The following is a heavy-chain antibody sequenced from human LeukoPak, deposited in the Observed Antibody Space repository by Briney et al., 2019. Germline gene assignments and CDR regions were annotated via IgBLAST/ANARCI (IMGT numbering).Heavy chain of an antibody. CDR2: ISSSSSYT. CDR3: ARDREGQQLFPSALDPFDL. V-gene: IGHV3-11*05. CDR1: GFTFSDYY. J-gene: IGHJ2*01. Sequence: PGGSLRLSCAASGFTFSDYYMSWIRQAPGKGLEWVSYISSSSSYTNYADSVKGRFTISRDNAKNSLYLQMNSLRAEDTAVYYCARDREGQQLFPSALDPFDLWGRGTLVIVSS. D-gene: IGHD6-13*01.